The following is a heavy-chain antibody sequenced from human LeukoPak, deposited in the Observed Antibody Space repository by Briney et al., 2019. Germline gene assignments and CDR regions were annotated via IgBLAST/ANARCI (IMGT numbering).Heavy chain of an antibody. J-gene: IGHJ6*02. V-gene: IGHV4-59*08. Sequence: SETLSLTCAVSGGSISSYYWTWIRQPPGKGLEWVGYIQNSAIYRAKIKSSPSFQSRVSLSIDTSKNQVSLTVNSVTAADTAVYYCARLSSTLYYSMDVWGPGTAVTVSS. D-gene: IGHD6-6*01. CDR1: GGSISSYY. CDR3: ARLSSTLYYSMDV. CDR2: IQNSAIYRAKI.